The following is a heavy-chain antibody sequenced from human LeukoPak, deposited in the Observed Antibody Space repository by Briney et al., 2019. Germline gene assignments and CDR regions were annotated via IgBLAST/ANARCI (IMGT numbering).Heavy chain of an antibody. J-gene: IGHJ1*01. D-gene: IGHD6-19*01. CDR1: GFTFSSSG. CDR2: IRYDGSNK. V-gene: IGHV3-30*02. Sequence: PGGSLRLSCAASGFTFSSSGMHWVRQAPGKGLEWVAFIRYDGSNKYYADSVKGRFTISRDNSKNTLYLQMNSLRAEDTAVYYCAKDFGSIAVAGQYFQHWGQGTLVTVSS. CDR3: AKDFGSIAVAGQYFQH.